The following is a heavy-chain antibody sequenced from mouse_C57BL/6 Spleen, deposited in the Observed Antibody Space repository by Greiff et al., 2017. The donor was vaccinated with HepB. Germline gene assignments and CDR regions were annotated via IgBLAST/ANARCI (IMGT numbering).Heavy chain of an antibody. Sequence: VQGVESGAELARPGASVKLSCKASGYTFTSYGISWVKQRTGQGLEWIGEIYPRSGNTYYNEKFKGKATLTADKSSSTAYMELRSLTSEDSAVYFCARGRYEDYDRGAFAYWGQGTLVTVSA. J-gene: IGHJ3*01. V-gene: IGHV1-81*01. CDR3: ARGRYEDYDRGAFAY. D-gene: IGHD2-4*01. CDR2: IYPRSGNT. CDR1: GYTFTSYG.